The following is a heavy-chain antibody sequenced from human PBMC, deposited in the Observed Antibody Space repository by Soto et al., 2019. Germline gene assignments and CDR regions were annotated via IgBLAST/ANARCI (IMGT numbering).Heavy chain of an antibody. J-gene: IGHJ4*02. CDR2: VRPSGGNT. D-gene: IGHD6-19*01. CDR3: ARDGSAWDFDY. Sequence: QVQLVQSGAEMKKPGASVKVFCKASGYTFTTYFIHWVRQAPGQGLEWMGIVRPSGGNTAYAQRFQGRLTMTRDTSTSTVYMELSSLRSDDTAVYYCARDGSAWDFDYWGQGTLVTVSS. V-gene: IGHV1-46*01. CDR1: GYTFTTYF.